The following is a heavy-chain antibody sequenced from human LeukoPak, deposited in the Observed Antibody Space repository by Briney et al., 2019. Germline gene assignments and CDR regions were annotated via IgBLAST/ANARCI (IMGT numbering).Heavy chain of an antibody. J-gene: IGHJ5*02. Sequence: PSETLSLTCAVYGGSFSGYYWSWIRQPPGKGLEWIGEINRSGSTNYNPSLKSRVTISVDTSKNQFSLKLSSVTAADTAVYYCARRRWFDPWAREPWSSSPQ. V-gene: IGHV4-34*01. CDR3: ARRRWFDP. CDR2: INRSGST. CDR1: GGSFSGYY.